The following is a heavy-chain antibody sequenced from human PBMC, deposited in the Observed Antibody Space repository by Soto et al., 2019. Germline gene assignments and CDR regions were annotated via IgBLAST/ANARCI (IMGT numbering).Heavy chain of an antibody. Sequence: QVQLQESGPGLVKPSETLSLTCTVSGGSISSYYWSWIRQPPGKGLGWIGYIYYSGSTNYNPSLKSRVTISVDTSKNQFSLKLSSVTAADTAVYYCARIGEMATSRDAFDIWGQGTMVTVSS. J-gene: IGHJ3*02. CDR2: IYYSGST. CDR3: ARIGEMATSRDAFDI. V-gene: IGHV4-59*01. CDR1: GGSISSYY. D-gene: IGHD5-12*01.